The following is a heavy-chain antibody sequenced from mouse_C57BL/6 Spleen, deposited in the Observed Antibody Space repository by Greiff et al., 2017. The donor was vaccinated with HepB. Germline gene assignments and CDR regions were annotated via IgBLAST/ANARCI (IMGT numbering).Heavy chain of an antibody. CDR1: GYSFTGYY. J-gene: IGHJ4*01. CDR3: ARGHDYDAMDY. Sequence: VQLQQSGPELVKPGASVKISCKASGYSFTGYYMNWVKQSPEKSLEWIGEINPSTGGTTYNQKFKAKATLTVDKSSSTAYMQLKSLTSEDSAVYYCARGHDYDAMDYWGQGTSVTVSS. CDR2: INPSTGGT. V-gene: IGHV1-42*01.